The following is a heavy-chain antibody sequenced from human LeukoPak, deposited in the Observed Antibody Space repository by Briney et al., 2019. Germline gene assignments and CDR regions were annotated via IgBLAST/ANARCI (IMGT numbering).Heavy chain of an antibody. Sequence: SETLSLTCTVSGDSISSSTYYWGWIRQPPGKGLEWIGSIYHSGSTYYNPSLKSRVTISVDTSKNQFSLKLSSVTAADTAVYYCARADYGDYGFDAFDIWGQGTMVTVSS. J-gene: IGHJ3*02. CDR2: IYHSGST. CDR3: ARADYGDYGFDAFDI. CDR1: GDSISSSTYY. V-gene: IGHV4-39*07. D-gene: IGHD4-17*01.